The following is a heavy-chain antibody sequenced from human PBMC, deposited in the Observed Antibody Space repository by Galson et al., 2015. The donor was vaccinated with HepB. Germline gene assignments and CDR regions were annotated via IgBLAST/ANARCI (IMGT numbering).Heavy chain of an antibody. CDR2: IIPIFGTA. Sequence: SVKVSCKASGGTFSSYAISWVRQAPGQGLEWMGGIIPIFGTANYAQKFQGRVTITADESTSTAYMELSSLRSEDTAVYYCATERSRYCSSTSCYGGWFDPWGQGTLVTVSS. V-gene: IGHV1-69*13. CDR1: GGTFSSYA. CDR3: ATERSRYCSSTSCYGGWFDP. D-gene: IGHD2-2*01. J-gene: IGHJ5*02.